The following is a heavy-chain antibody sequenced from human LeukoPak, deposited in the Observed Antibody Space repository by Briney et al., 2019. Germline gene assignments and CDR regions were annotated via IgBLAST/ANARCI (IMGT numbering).Heavy chain of an antibody. CDR3: TTALDCGGDCFSGY. CDR2: IKSKTDGGTT. Sequence: PGGSLRLSCAASGFTFSNAWMSWVRQAPGKGLEWVGRIKSKTDGGTTDYAAPVKGRFTISRDDSKNTLYLQVNSLKTEDTAVYYCTTALDCGGDCFSGYWGQGTLVTVSS. D-gene: IGHD2-21*02. V-gene: IGHV3-15*01. J-gene: IGHJ4*02. CDR1: GFTFSNAW.